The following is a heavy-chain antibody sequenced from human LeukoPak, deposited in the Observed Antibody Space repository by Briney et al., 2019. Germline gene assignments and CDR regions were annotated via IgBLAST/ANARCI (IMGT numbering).Heavy chain of an antibody. J-gene: IGHJ5*02. CDR3: AKDAPSSGFDP. Sequence: ASVKVSCKASGYTFTSYYMHWVRQATGQGLEWMGWMNPNSGNTGYAQKFQGRVTMTRNTSINTAYMELSSLRSEDTAVYYCAKDAPSSGFDPWGQGTLVTVSS. V-gene: IGHV1-8*02. CDR1: GYTFTSYY. CDR2: MNPNSGNT.